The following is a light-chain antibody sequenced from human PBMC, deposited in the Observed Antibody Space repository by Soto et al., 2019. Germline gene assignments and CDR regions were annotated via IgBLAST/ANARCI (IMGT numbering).Light chain of an antibody. J-gene: IGKJ2*01. CDR3: QQLNGVPPYT. CDR2: AAS. V-gene: IGKV1-9*01. CDR1: QGISSS. Sequence: IQLTQSPSSLSASVGDGVTITCRASQGISSSLAWYQQKPGKAPKLLIYAASTLQSGVPSRFSGSGSRTDFTLTISSLQPEDFATYYCQQLNGVPPYTFGQGTKLEIK.